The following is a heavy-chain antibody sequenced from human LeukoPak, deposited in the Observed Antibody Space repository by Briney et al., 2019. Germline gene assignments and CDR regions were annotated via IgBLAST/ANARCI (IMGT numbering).Heavy chain of an antibody. D-gene: IGHD3-22*01. CDR2: INPDSGGT. CDR1: GYTFTGYF. CDR3: ARGRGSWYDSSGSPYIRFDY. V-gene: IGHV1-2*02. J-gene: IGHJ4*02. Sequence: ASVKVSCKASGYTFTGYFIHWVRQAPGQGLEWMGWINPDSGGTNYAQKFQGRVTMTRDTSISTAYMELSRLRSDDSAMYYCARGRGSWYDSSGSPYIRFDYWGQGTLVTVSS.